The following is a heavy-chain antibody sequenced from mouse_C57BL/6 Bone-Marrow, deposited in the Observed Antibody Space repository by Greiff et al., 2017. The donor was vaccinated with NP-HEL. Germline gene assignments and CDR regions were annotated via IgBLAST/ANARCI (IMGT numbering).Heavy chain of an antibody. D-gene: IGHD1-1*01. J-gene: IGHJ4*01. CDR1: GYTFTDYN. V-gene: IGHV1-18*01. CDR2: INPNNGGT. Sequence: VQLQQSGPELVKPGASVKIPCKASGYTFTDYNMDWVKQSHGKSLEWIGDINPNNGGTIYNQKFKGKATLTVDKSSSTAYMELRSLTSEDTAVYYCARSGYYYGSSYPYYYAMDYWGQGTSVTVSS. CDR3: ARSGYYYGSSYPYYYAMDY.